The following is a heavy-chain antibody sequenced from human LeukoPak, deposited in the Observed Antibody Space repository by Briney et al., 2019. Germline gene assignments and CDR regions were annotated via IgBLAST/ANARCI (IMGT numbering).Heavy chain of an antibody. CDR1: GLTVSSNY. V-gene: IGHV3-53*04. CDR2: IYSDGTT. CDR3: ARDIATAGHLAFDY. J-gene: IGHJ4*02. D-gene: IGHD6-13*01. Sequence: GGSLRLSCAASGLTVSSNYMSWVRQAPGKGLEWVSVIYSDGTTFYADSVRGRFTISRHISKNTLYLQLDSLRAEDTAVYYCARDIATAGHLAFDYWGQGILVTVSS.